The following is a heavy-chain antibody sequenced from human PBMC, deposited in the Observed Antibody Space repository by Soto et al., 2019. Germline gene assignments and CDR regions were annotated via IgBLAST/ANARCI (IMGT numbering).Heavy chain of an antibody. CDR2: ISSSASTI. J-gene: IGHJ4*02. V-gene: IGHV3-48*03. D-gene: IGHD3-10*01. CDR3: ARANSGGY. Sequence: PGGSLRLSCAASGFIFSSYEMNWVRQAPGKGLEWVSYISSSASTIYYADSVKGRFTISRDDAKSSLYLQMNRLRVEDTAIYYCARANSGGYWGQGTLVTVSS. CDR1: GFIFSSYE.